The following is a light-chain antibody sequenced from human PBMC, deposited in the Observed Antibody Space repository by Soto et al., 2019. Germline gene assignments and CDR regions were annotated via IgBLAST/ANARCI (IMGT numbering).Light chain of an antibody. CDR1: QSVSSAY. CDR2: DAS. V-gene: IGKV3-20*01. Sequence: EIVLTQSPGTLSLSPGDRVTLSCRASQSVSSAYLAWFQQKPGQAPRLLIYDASRRATGIPDSLSGSGSGTDFTLTITRLEPEDLAVYYCQQYGSSPFSFGGGTKVAIK. J-gene: IGKJ4*01. CDR3: QQYGSSPFS.